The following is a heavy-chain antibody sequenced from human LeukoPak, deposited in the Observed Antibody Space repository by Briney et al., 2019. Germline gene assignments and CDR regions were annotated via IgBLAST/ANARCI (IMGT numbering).Heavy chain of an antibody. V-gene: IGHV1-2*04. D-gene: IGHD4-17*01. CDR2: INPNSGGT. Sequence: ASVKVSCKASGYTFTGYYMHWVRQAPGQGLEWMGWINPNSGGTNYAQKFQGWVTMTRDTSISTAYMELSRLRSDDTAVYYCVLFGDYYHDAFDIWGQGTMVTVPS. J-gene: IGHJ3*02. CDR3: VLFGDYYHDAFDI. CDR1: GYTFTGYY.